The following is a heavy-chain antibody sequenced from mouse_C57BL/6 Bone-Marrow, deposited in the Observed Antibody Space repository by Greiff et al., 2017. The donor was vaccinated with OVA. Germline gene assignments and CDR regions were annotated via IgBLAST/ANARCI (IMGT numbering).Heavy chain of an antibody. Sequence: EVQLQQSGAELVRPGASVKLSCTASGFNIKDDYMHWVKQRPEQGLEWIGWIDPENGDTEYASKFQGKATITADTSSNTAYLQLSSLTSEDTAVYYCTLITTLVATEEAWFAYWGQVTLVTVSA. V-gene: IGHV14-4*01. CDR2: IDPENGDT. D-gene: IGHD1-1*01. J-gene: IGHJ3*01. CDR1: GFNIKDDY. CDR3: TLITTLVATEEAWFAY.